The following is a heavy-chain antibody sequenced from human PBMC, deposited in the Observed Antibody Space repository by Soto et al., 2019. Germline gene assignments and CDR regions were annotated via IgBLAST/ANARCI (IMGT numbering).Heavy chain of an antibody. J-gene: IGHJ4*01. D-gene: IGHD3-9*01. CDR3: AKRITILYYFEY. CDR2: INPSGST. CDR1: GGSFSGNY. V-gene: IGHV4-34*01. Sequence: KDLSLTCAVYGGSFSGNYWRWIRTRQGQGLEWIGEINPSGSTNYNPSLKSRVTISVDTSKNQFALKLSSVIAADTAVYYCAKRITILYYFEYSGHGTPVTV.